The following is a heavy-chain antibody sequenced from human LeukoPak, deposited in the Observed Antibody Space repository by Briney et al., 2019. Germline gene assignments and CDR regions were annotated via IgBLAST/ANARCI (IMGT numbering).Heavy chain of an antibody. CDR2: INQSGSS. J-gene: IGHJ4*02. D-gene: IGHD3-10*01. CDR3: ARQYYYGSGSFGY. Sequence: SETLSLTCAVYGGSFSDYFWSWVRQPPGRGLEWIGEINQSGSSTYNPSLKSRVTMSIDTSKNQLSLNLTSVTAADTAVYYCARQYYYGSGSFGYWGQGTLVTVSS. V-gene: IGHV4-34*01. CDR1: GGSFSDYF.